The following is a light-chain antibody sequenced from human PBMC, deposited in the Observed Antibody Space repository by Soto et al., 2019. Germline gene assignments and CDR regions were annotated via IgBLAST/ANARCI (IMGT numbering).Light chain of an antibody. CDR1: QSVSSSH. Sequence: EMGLTQSPGTLSLSPGERATLSCRASQSVSSSHLDWYQQKPGQAPSLLHYGASSTVTGIPDRFSGSGSATDFTLNISSLEPEDFAVYYCQQYGSSPLTFGGGTKVDIK. CDR2: GAS. V-gene: IGKV3-20*01. CDR3: QQYGSSPLT. J-gene: IGKJ4*01.